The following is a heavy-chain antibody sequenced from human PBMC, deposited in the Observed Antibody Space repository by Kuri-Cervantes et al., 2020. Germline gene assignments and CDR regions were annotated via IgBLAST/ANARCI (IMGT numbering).Heavy chain of an antibody. Sequence: GESLKISCAASGFSFSSYAMSWVRQAPGKGLEWVSGILNSGDNTYYADSVKGRFTISRDNAKNSLYLQMNSLRAEDTALYYCAKDTGWGLGETNYFDYWGQGTLVTVSS. J-gene: IGHJ4*02. CDR2: ILNSGDNT. CDR1: GFSFSSYA. V-gene: IGHV3-23*01. D-gene: IGHD3-16*01. CDR3: AKDTGWGLGETNYFDY.